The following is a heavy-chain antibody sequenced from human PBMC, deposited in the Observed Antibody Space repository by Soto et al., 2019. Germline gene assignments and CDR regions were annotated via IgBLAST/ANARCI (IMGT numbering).Heavy chain of an antibody. Sequence: ASVKVSCKASGDSFTTYGMHWVRQAPGQSLEWMGWISAGSGTTRYSQKFQDRVTITRDTSANTAYMDLSSLRSEDTAMYYCVRELLASMNFDFWCQGILVTVS. CDR1: GDSFTTYG. D-gene: IGHD3-10*01. CDR2: ISAGSGTT. J-gene: IGHJ4*02. CDR3: VRELLASMNFDF. V-gene: IGHV1-3*01.